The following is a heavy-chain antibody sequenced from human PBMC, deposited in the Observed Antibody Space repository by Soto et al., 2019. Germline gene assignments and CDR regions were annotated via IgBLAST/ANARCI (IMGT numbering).Heavy chain of an antibody. CDR3: ARDAEKDMVRGVNTWLDP. D-gene: IGHD3-10*01. CDR2: IYHSGNT. Sequence: QVQLQESGPGLVKPSGTLSLTCGVSGGSISSSNWWSWVRQPPGKGLEWIGEIYHSGNTNYNPFLKSRVTISVDQSKNQFSLKLSSVTAADTAVYYCARDAEKDMVRGVNTWLDPWGQGTLVTVSS. J-gene: IGHJ5*02. V-gene: IGHV4-4*02. CDR1: GGSISSSNW.